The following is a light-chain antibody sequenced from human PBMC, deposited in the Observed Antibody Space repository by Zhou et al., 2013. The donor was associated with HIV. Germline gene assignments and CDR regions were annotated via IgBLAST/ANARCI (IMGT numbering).Light chain of an antibody. CDR3: QQSYTTPET. Sequence: DIQMTQSPSSLSASVGDRVTITCRASQSIRSYLNWYQQKPGKAPKLLIYAASSLQSGVPSRFSGSGSGTDFTLTISSLQPEDFAIYFCQQSYTTPETFGRRDQGGD. V-gene: IGKV1-39*01. J-gene: IGKJ4*01. CDR2: AAS. CDR1: QSIRSY.